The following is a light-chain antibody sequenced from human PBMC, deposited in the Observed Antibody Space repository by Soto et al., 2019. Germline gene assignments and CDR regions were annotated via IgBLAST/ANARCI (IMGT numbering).Light chain of an antibody. CDR2: GAS. Sequence: EIVLTQSPGTLSLSPGERATLSCRASQSIDSNYLGWYQQKPGQTPRLLIYGASSRATGIPDRFSGSGSGTDFTLTIGRLEPEDFAVYYCQHYGTSPGTFGQGTKVEIK. CDR1: QSIDSNY. V-gene: IGKV3-20*01. CDR3: QHYGTSPGT. J-gene: IGKJ1*01.